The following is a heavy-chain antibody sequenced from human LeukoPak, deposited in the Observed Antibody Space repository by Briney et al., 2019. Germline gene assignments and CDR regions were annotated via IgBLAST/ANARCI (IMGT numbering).Heavy chain of an antibody. J-gene: IGHJ4*02. D-gene: IGHD1-26*01. CDR3: ARVNLVGATHFDY. CDR2: IIPIFGTA. Sequence: GASLKVSCKASGGTFSSYAISWVRQAPGQGLEWMGGIIPIFGTANYAQKFQGRVTITTDESTSTAYMELSSLRSEDTAVYYCARVNLVGATHFDYWGQGTLVTVSS. CDR1: GGTFSSYA. V-gene: IGHV1-69*05.